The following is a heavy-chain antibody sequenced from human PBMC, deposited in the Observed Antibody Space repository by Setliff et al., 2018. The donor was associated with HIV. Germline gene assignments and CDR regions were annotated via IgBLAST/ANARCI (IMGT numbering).Heavy chain of an antibody. V-gene: IGHV1-69*10. CDR2: IVPIIDIT. D-gene: IGHD2-2*01. CDR1: GGTFSRYA. CDR3: ASHPGSSIEKPYFDT. J-gene: IGHJ4*02. Sequence: SVKVSCKASGGTFSRYAISWLRQAPGQGLEWMGGIVPIIDITNYVEKFQGRVTITADKSTSTIYMDLSSLRSEDTALYFCASHPGSSIEKPYFDTWGQGTLVTVPQ.